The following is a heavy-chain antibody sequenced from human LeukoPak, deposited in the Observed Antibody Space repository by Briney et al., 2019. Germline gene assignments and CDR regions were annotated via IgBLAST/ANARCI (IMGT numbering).Heavy chain of an antibody. J-gene: IGHJ3*01. D-gene: IGHD1-26*01. CDR3: AKLVGGLPLDL. Sequence: GGSLRLSCAASGFSFSSYAMSWVRQAPGRGLEWVSTISGSGDSTYYADSVKGRFTISRDNSKNTLFLQMNSLRVEDTALYYCAKLVGGLPLDLWGQGTVVTVSS. CDR2: ISGSGDST. CDR1: GFSFSSYA. V-gene: IGHV3-23*01.